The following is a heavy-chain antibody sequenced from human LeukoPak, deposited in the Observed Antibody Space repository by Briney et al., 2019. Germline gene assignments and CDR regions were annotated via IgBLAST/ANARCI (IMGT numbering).Heavy chain of an antibody. CDR2: TYYRSKWYT. Sequence: SQTLSLTCAISGDIVSSSSAAWNWIRQSPSRGLEWLGRTYYRSKWYTDYAVSMKSRITINPDTSKNQFSLQLNSVTPEDTAVYYCAREWVAVSDGFDIWGQGTMVTVSS. V-gene: IGHV6-1*01. CDR3: AREWVAVSDGFDI. D-gene: IGHD2-15*01. CDR1: GDIVSSSSAA. J-gene: IGHJ3*02.